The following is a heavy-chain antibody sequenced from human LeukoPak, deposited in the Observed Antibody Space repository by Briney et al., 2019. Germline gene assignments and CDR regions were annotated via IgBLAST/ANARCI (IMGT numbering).Heavy chain of an antibody. CDR3: AKDRFYYDSGGIDAFDI. CDR2: ISRSGGST. Sequence: LGGPMSLPCAAFGCTFSGYGLSGGRELQGKGLYRVSGISRSGGSTYYADSVKGRFTSSRDHSKNTLYLQLISLRAEDTAVYYCAKDRFYYDSGGIDAFDIWGQGTMVTVCS. V-gene: IGHV3-23*01. D-gene: IGHD3-22*01. CDR1: GCTFSGYG. J-gene: IGHJ3*02.